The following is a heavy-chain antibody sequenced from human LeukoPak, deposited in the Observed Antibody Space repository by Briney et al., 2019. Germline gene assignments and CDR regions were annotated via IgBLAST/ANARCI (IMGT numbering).Heavy chain of an antibody. D-gene: IGHD6-13*01. Sequence: GGSLRLSCAASGFTFSSYGMHWVRQAPGKGLEWVAVILSDGSKEFYTDSVKGRFTISRDNSKNTLYLQMNSLRAEDTAVYYCAKGAAAGTFDYWGQGTLVTVSS. J-gene: IGHJ4*02. CDR1: GFTFSSYG. CDR3: AKGAAAGTFDY. V-gene: IGHV3-33*06. CDR2: ILSDGSKE.